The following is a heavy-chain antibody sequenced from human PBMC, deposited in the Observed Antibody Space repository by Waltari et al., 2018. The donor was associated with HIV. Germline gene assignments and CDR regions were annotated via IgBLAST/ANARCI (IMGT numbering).Heavy chain of an antibody. Sequence: EVQLLESGGGLVQPGGSLRLSCAASGFTFSSYAMCWVRQAPGKGLEWVAAMSGRCGSTYYADSVKGRFTISRDNSKNTLYLQMNSLRAEDTAVYYCAKDGRVVPATTFDYWGQGTLVTVSS. CDR2: MSGRCGST. J-gene: IGHJ4*02. D-gene: IGHD2-2*01. V-gene: IGHV3-23*01. CDR3: AKDGRVVPATTFDY. CDR1: GFTFSSYA.